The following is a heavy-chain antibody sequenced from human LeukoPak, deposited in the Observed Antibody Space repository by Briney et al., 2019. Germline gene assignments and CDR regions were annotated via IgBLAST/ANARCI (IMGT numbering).Heavy chain of an antibody. D-gene: IGHD6-19*01. CDR2: IEKDGSEI. CDR3: AAGAGWLIDW. Sequence: GGSLRLSCAASGFTISNYWINWVRQAPGKGMEWVAIIEKDGSEILYVDSVKGRFTISRDNAKNSLYLQMNSLRAEDTAVYYCAAGAGWLIDWWGQGTLVTVSS. CDR1: GFTISNYW. V-gene: IGHV3-7*01. J-gene: IGHJ4*02.